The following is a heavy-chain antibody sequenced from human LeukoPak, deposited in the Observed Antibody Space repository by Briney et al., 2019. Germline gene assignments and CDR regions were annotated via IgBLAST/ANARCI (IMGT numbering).Heavy chain of an antibody. CDR1: GYTFTGYY. J-gene: IGHJ5*02. Sequence: GASVKVSCKASGYTFTGYYLHWVRQAPGQGLEWMGWINPNSGGTNYAQKFQGRVTMTRDTSISTAYMELSRLRSDDTAVYYCARGIPPVGLGWFDPWGQGTLVTVSS. D-gene: IGHD2-21*01. CDR2: INPNSGGT. CDR3: ARGIPPVGLGWFDP. V-gene: IGHV1-2*02.